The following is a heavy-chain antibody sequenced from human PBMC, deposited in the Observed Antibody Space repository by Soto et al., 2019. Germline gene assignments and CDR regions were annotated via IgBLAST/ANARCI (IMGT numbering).Heavy chain of an antibody. CDR3: ARHIAAAGTNYYYYYYGMDV. CDR1: GGSISSSSYY. J-gene: IGHJ6*02. Sequence: ETLSLTCTVSGGSISSSSYYWGWIRQPPGKGLEWIGSIYYSGSTYYNPSLKSRVTISVDTSKNQFSLKLSSVTAADTAVYYCARHIAAAGTNYYYYYYGMDVWGQGTAVTVSS. V-gene: IGHV4-39*01. CDR2: IYYSGST. D-gene: IGHD6-13*01.